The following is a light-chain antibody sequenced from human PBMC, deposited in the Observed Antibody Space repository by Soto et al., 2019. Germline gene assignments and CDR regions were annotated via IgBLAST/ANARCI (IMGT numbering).Light chain of an antibody. CDR2: GAS. CDR3: QQYNNWPGT. Sequence: EIVLTQSPGTLSVSTGERATLSCRASQSVSSKLAWYQQKPGQAPRLLFYGASTGATGIPARFSGSGSETEFTLSISSLQSEDFAVYYCQQYNNWPGTFGQGTKLEIK. V-gene: IGKV3-15*01. CDR1: QSVSSK. J-gene: IGKJ1*01.